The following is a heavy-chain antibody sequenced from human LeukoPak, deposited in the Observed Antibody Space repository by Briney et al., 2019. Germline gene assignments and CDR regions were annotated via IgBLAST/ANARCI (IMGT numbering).Heavy chain of an antibody. CDR1: GFTFSSCA. Sequence: PGGSLRLSCAASGFTFSSCAMSWVRQAPGKGLEWVSGISSSGGSTYYADSVKGRFTISRDNSKTTLYLQMNSLRAEDTAVYYCARDGYSSSSGEVLFDYWGQGTLVTVSS. J-gene: IGHJ4*02. V-gene: IGHV3-23*01. CDR2: ISSSGGST. CDR3: ARDGYSSSSGEVLFDY. D-gene: IGHD6-6*01.